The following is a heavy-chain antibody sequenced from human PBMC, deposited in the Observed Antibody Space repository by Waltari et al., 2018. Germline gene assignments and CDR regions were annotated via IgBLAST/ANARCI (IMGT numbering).Heavy chain of an antibody. D-gene: IGHD6-6*01. CDR2: SKHSVST. J-gene: IGHJ5*02. CDR3: ARQTGSSPEDWFDP. V-gene: IGHV4-34*01. Sequence: QVQLQQWGAGLLKPSETLSLTCAVYGGSFSGYYWSWIRQPPGKGLEWNEESKHSVSTNYNPSRKSRVTISVDTSKNQFSLKLSSVTAADTAVYYCARQTGSSPEDWFDPWGQGTLVTVSS. CDR1: GGSFSGYY.